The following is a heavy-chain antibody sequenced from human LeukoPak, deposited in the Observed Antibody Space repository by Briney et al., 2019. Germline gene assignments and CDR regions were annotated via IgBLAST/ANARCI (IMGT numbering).Heavy chain of an antibody. CDR2: IYYSGST. Sequence: PSETLSLTCTVSGGSISSSSYYWGWIRQTPGKGLEWVGSIYYSGSTYYNPSLKSRVTISVDTSKNQFSLKLSSVTAADTAVYYCAEILTGPYWGQGTLVTVSS. CDR3: AEILTGPY. CDR1: GGSISSSSYY. J-gene: IGHJ4*02. V-gene: IGHV4-39*07. D-gene: IGHD3-9*01.